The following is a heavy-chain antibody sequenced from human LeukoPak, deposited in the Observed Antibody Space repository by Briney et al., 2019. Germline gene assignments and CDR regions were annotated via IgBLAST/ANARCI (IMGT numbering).Heavy chain of an antibody. J-gene: IGHJ4*02. V-gene: IGHV3-21*06. CDR1: GFTFSSYS. CDR2: ISSSSSYI. CDR3: VRDFQPVGSGRTFDY. D-gene: IGHD2-2*03. Sequence: NPGGFLRLSCAASGFTFSSYSMNWVRQAPGKGLEWVSSISSSSSYIYYADSVKGRFTISRDNAKNTLFLQMNSLTAEDTAMYHCVRDFQPVGSGRTFDYWGQGTLVTVSS.